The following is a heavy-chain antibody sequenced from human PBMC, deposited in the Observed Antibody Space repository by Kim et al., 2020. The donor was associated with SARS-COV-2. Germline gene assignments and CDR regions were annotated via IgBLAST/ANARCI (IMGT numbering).Heavy chain of an antibody. D-gene: IGHD3-16*01. CDR3: ARDGGAGPRADLIDAFDI. CDR1: GFTFSSYS. Sequence: GGSLRLSCAASGFTFSSYSMNWVRQAPGKGLEWVSSISSSSSYIYYADSVKGRFTISRDNAKNSLYLQMNSLRAEDTAVYYCARDGGAGPRADLIDAFDIWGQGTMVTVSS. V-gene: IGHV3-21*01. J-gene: IGHJ3*02. CDR2: ISSSSSYI.